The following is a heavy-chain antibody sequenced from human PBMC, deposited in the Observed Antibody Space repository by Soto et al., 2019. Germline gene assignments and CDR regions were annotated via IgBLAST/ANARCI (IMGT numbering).Heavy chain of an antibody. J-gene: IGHJ2*01. Sequence: QVQLVQSGAEVKKPGASVKVSCKTSGYTFRTYGISWVRQAPGQGLEWMGWISSYNDKTKYSQKIEGRATMTTDTFTSTAYLELRSLRADDTAVYYCAGDCHDYDSSYWDFDFWGRGTLVTVSS. CDR1: GYTFRTYG. V-gene: IGHV1-18*01. CDR3: AGDCHDYDSSYWDFDF. D-gene: IGHD3-22*01. CDR2: ISSYNDKT.